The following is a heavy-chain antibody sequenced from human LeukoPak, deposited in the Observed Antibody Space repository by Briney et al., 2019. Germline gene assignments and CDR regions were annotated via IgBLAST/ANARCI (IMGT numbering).Heavy chain of an antibody. D-gene: IGHD1-26*01. V-gene: IGHV4-59*01. CDR2: IYYSGCT. Sequence: SETLSLTCTVSGGSISSYYWSWIRQPPGKGLEWIGYIYYSGCTNYRPSLKSRVTISVDTSKNQFSLKLSSVTPAGTAVYYCARDLGYSDGWFDPWGQGTLVTVSS. J-gene: IGHJ5*02. CDR3: ARDLGYSDGWFDP. CDR1: GGSISSYY.